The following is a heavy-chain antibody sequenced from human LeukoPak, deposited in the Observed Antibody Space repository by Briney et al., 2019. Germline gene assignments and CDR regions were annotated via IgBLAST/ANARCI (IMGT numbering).Heavy chain of an antibody. CDR2: IYSDGTA. J-gene: IGHJ4*02. CDR1: GFTVSSNY. D-gene: IGHD6-13*01. Sequence: GGSLRLSCAASGFTVSSNYMSWVRQAPGKGLEWVSIIYSDGTAYYADSVKGRFTISRDNSKNTLYLQTNSLRAEDAAVYYCARAKVGAAGFFDYWGQGTLVTVSS. CDR3: ARAKVGAAGFFDY. V-gene: IGHV3-53*01.